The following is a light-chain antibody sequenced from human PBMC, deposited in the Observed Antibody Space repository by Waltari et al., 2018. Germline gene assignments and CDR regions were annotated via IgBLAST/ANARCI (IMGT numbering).Light chain of an antibody. J-gene: IGKJ1*01. CDR1: QSISTC. Sequence: DNQMNQPPSTLPASVGGRVTITCRASQSISTCLAWYQEKPGRAPKVLIYKASRLESDVPPRFSGSGSGTEFTLTITSLQPDDFATYYCQQYNTYSWTFGQGTRVEVK. V-gene: IGKV1-5*03. CDR3: QQYNTYSWT. CDR2: KAS.